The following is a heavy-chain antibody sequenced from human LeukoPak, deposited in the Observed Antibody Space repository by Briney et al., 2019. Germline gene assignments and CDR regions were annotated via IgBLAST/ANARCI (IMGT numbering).Heavy chain of an antibody. Sequence: GRSLRLSCAASGFTFSRYWMAWVRQAPGKGLEWVATIQNDGSEKHYVDSVKGRFTISRDNAKNSLFLQMNSLRTEDTAVYYCARDSSGVLWGQGTLVTVSS. D-gene: IGHD5-12*01. CDR3: ARDSSGVL. CDR2: IQNDGSEK. V-gene: IGHV3-7*01. J-gene: IGHJ4*02. CDR1: GFTFSRYW.